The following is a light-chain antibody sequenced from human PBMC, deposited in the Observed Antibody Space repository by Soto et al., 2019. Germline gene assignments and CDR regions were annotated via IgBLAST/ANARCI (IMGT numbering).Light chain of an antibody. CDR3: QSYDSSLSGWDVV. J-gene: IGLJ2*01. V-gene: IGLV1-40*01. Sequence: QAVVTQPPSVSGAPGQRVTISCNGTSSNVGSRYEVHWYQQLPGTAPKLLIYGNSNRPSGVPDRFSGSKSGTSASLAITGLQAADEADYYCQSYDSSLSGWDVVFGGGTKVTV. CDR2: GNS. CDR1: SSNVGSRYE.